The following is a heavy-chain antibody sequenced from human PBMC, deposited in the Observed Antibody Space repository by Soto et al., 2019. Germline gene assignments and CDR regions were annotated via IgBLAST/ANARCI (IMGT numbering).Heavy chain of an antibody. Sequence: QVQLQESGPGLVKPSQTLSLTCTVSGGSISSGGYYWSWIRQHPGKGLEWIGYIYYSGSTYYNPSLRSRVLISVDPSKSQRTRKLISVTAADTAVYYCASGLGGEWGWLQFRHYYCGMQLWGQGTTVTVSS. J-gene: IGHJ6*02. CDR1: GGSISSGGYY. CDR3: ASGLGGEWGWLQFRHYYCGMQL. CDR2: IYYSGST. V-gene: IGHV4-31*03. D-gene: IGHD5-12*01.